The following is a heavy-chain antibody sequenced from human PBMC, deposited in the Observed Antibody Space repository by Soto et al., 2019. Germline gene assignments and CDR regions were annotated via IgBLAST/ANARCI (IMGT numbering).Heavy chain of an antibody. CDR3: ARDAEYSGNGMDV. CDR2: ILNDGSNR. V-gene: IGHV3-33*01. J-gene: IGHJ6*02. CDR1: EFTFSNYG. D-gene: IGHD3-10*01. Sequence: QVQLVESGGGVVQPGRSLRLSCAASEFTFSNYGMHWVRQAPGKGLEWVAVILNDGSNRYHADSVKDRFTISRDNSKNTLYLQMNSLRAEDPAVYYCARDAEYSGNGMDVWGQGTTVTVS.